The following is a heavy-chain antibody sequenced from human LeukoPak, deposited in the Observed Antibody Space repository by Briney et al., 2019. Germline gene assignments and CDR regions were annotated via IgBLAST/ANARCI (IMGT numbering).Heavy chain of an antibody. J-gene: IGHJ4*02. Sequence: GGSLRLSCEASGFTFGNYWMNWVRQAPGKGPEWVANINHDGSEKYYMDSVKGRFTISRDNAKNSLYLQMNSLRAEDTAVYYCARDVEYGYWGQGTLVTVSS. CDR3: ARDVEYGY. D-gene: IGHD4-17*01. CDR2: INHDGSEK. CDR1: GFTFGNYW. V-gene: IGHV3-7*01.